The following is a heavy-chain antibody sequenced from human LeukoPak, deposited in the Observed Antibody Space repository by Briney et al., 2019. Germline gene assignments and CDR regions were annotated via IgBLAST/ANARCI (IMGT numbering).Heavy chain of an antibody. J-gene: IGHJ5*02. D-gene: IGHD1-26*01. CDR2: IHYSGST. CDR1: GGSISRYY. Sequence: SETLSLTCTVSGGSISRYYWNWTRHPPGKGLVWIGYIHYSGSTNYNPYLKSRVTISADTSKNQFSLKLSSVTAADTAVYYCAGEVGAKPNSIDPWGQGALVTVSS. V-gene: IGHV4-59*01. CDR3: AGEVGAKPNSIDP.